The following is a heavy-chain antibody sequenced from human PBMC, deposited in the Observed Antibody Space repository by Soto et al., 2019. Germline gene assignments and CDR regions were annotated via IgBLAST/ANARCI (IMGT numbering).Heavy chain of an antibody. CDR3: AREGGAAAAGYGMDV. CDR2: IYNSGST. Sequence: SETLSLTCTVSGGSISSYYWSWIRQPPGKGLEWIGSIYNSGSTKYNPSLKSRVTISVDTSKNQFSLKLSSVTAADTAVFYCAREGGAAAAGYGMDVWGQGTTVTVSS. J-gene: IGHJ6*02. V-gene: IGHV4-59*01. D-gene: IGHD6-13*01. CDR1: GGSISSYY.